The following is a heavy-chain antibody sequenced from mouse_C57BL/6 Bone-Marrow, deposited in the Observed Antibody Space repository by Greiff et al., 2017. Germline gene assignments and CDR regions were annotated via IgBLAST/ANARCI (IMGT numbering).Heavy chain of an antibody. CDR2: FNPYNDDT. CDR3: ARSSTFFYYFDY. D-gene: IGHD5-1*01. J-gene: IGHJ2*01. V-gene: IGHV1-47*01. Sequence: VKLMESGAELVKPGASVKMSCKASGYTFTTYPIEWMKQNHGKSLEWIGNFNPYNDDTKYNEKFKGKATLTVEKSSNAVYLELSLLTADDSAVYYCARSSTFFYYFDYWGQGTTLTVSS. CDR1: GYTFTTYP.